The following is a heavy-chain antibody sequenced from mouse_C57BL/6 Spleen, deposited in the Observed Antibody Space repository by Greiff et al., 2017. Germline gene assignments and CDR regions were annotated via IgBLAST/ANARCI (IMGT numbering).Heavy chain of an antibody. V-gene: IGHV1-64*01. D-gene: IGHD4-1*01. Sequence: QVQLKQPGAELVKPGASVKLSCKASGYTFTSYWMHWVKQRPGQGLEWIGMIHPNSGSTNYNEKFKSKATLTVDKSSSTAYMQLSSLTSEDSAVYYCARGLGPTRYFDVWGTGTTVTVSS. J-gene: IGHJ1*03. CDR3: ARGLGPTRYFDV. CDR2: IHPNSGST. CDR1: GYTFTSYW.